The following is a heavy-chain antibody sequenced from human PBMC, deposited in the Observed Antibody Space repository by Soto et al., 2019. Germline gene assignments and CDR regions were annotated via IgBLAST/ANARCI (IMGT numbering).Heavy chain of an antibody. D-gene: IGHD3-22*01. CDR1: GGSISSGDYY. J-gene: IGHJ5*02. V-gene: IGHV4-30-4*01. CDR3: ASYSYASSGYYYWFDP. Sequence: PSETLSLTCTVSGGSISSGDYYWSWIRQPPGKGLEWIGYIYYSGSTYYNPSLKSRVTISVDTSKNQFSLKLSSVTAADTAVYYCASYSYASSGYYYWFDPWGQGTLVTVSS. CDR2: IYYSGST.